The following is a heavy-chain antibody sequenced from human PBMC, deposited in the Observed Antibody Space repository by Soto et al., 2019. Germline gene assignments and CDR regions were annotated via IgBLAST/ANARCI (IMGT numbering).Heavy chain of an antibody. Sequence: SETLSLTCAVYGGSFSGYYWSWIRQPPGKGLEWIGEINHSGSTNYNPSLKSRVTISVDTSKNQFSLKLSSVTAADTAVYYCARFRPLVTYYYDSSGYYYDYWGQGTLVTVSS. CDR2: INHSGST. J-gene: IGHJ4*02. CDR3: ARFRPLVTYYYDSSGYYYDY. D-gene: IGHD3-22*01. CDR1: GGSFSGYY. V-gene: IGHV4-34*01.